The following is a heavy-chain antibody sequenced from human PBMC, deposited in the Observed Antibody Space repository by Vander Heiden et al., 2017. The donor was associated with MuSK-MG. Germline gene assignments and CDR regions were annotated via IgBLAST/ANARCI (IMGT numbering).Heavy chain of an antibody. CDR1: VYTFTSYG. V-gene: IGHV1-18*01. CDR2: ISAYNGNT. D-gene: IGHD2-15*01. Sequence: QVQLVEFGAEVKKHGDPAKVSCKASVYTFTSYGISWVRQAPGQGLEWMGWISAYNGNTNYAQKLQGRVTMTTDTSTSTAYMELRSLRSDDTAVYYCARVDEGSGDIWGQGTMVTVSS. CDR3: ARVDEGSGDI. J-gene: IGHJ3*02.